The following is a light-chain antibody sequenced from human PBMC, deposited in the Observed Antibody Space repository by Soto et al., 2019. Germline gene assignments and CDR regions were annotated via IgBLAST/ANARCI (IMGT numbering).Light chain of an antibody. J-gene: IGLJ3*02. CDR3: SSYAGGDVL. CDR1: SGDIGLYNY. CDR2: AVS. Sequence: QSALTQPRSVSGSHGQSITISCTGTSGDIGLYNYVSWYQQHAGKAPKLLIYAVSQRPSGVPDRFSASKSAITASLTISGLQADDEADYYCSSYAGGDVLFGGGTNLTVL. V-gene: IGLV2-11*01.